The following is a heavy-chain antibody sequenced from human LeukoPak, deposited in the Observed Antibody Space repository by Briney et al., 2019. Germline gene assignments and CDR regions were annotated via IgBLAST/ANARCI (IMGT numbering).Heavy chain of an antibody. Sequence: ASVKVSCKASGYXFTSYYMHWVRQAPGQGHEWMGIINPSGGGTSYAQKFQGRVTMTRDTSTSTVYMDLSSLRSEDTAVYYCARVRDYCSSTSCNYYYGMDVWGQGTTVTVSS. J-gene: IGHJ6*02. CDR2: INPSGGGT. V-gene: IGHV1-46*01. CDR3: ARVRDYCSSTSCNYYYGMDV. CDR1: GYXFTSYY. D-gene: IGHD2-2*01.